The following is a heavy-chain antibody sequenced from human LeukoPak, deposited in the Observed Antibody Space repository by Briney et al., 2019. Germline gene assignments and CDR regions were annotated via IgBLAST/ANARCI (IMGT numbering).Heavy chain of an antibody. Sequence: GASVKVSCKVSGYTLTELSMHWVRQAPGKGLEWMGGFDPEDDETIYAQEFQGRVTMTEDTSTDTAYMELSSLRSEDTAVYYCATARGYTGYDTRGCFDYWGPGTLVTVSS. D-gene: IGHD5-12*01. CDR3: ATARGYTGYDTRGCFDY. V-gene: IGHV1-24*01. CDR1: GYTLTELS. CDR2: FDPEDDET. J-gene: IGHJ4*02.